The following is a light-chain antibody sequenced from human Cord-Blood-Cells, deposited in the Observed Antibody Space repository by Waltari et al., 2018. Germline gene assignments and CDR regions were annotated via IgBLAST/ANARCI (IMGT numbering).Light chain of an antibody. V-gene: IGLV2-23*02. CDR2: EVS. CDR1: SSDVGSYNL. Sequence: QSALTQPASVSGSPGQSITISCTGTSSDVGSYNLVSWYQQHPGKAPKLMSDEVSKRPSGVSNRFSGSKSGNPASLTSSGRQAEDEADYYCCSYAGSSTFVFGTGTKVTVL. CDR3: CSYAGSSTFV. J-gene: IGLJ1*01.